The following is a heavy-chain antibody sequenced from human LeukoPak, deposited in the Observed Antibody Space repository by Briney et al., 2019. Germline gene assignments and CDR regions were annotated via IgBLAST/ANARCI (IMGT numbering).Heavy chain of an antibody. J-gene: IGHJ4*02. CDR3: AREGVEMATIPGY. Sequence: GASVKVSCKASGYTFTGYYMHWVRQAPGQGLEWMGWINPNSGGTNYAQKFQGRVTMTRDTSISTAYMELSRLRSDDTAVCYCAREGVEMATIPGYWGQGTLVTVSS. V-gene: IGHV1-2*02. CDR1: GYTFTGYY. D-gene: IGHD5-24*01. CDR2: INPNSGGT.